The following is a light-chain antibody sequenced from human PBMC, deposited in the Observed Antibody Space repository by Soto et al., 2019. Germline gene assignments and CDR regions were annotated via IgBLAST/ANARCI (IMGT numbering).Light chain of an antibody. CDR3: QQYHTSPLT. CDR1: QSVSSSY. CDR2: GAS. J-gene: IGKJ1*01. V-gene: IGKV3-20*01. Sequence: EIVLTQSPGTLSLSPGERATFSCRASQSVSSSYIAWYQQKRGQAPRRLLYGASIRATGIPDRFSGSGSGTDFTLTISRLEPEDFALYYCQQYHTSPLTFGQGTKVDIK.